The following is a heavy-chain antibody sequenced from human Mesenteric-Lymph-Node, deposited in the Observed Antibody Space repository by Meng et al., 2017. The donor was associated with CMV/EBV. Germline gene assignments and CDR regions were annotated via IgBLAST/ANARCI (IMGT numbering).Heavy chain of an antibody. Sequence: SGGSSSSSSYYWGWIRQPPGKGLEWIGSIYYSGTTYYNPSLKSRVTISVDASKNQFSLKLISVTAADTAVYYCARHGSSNWVNWFDPWGQGTLVTVSS. V-gene: IGHV4-39*01. CDR3: ARHGSSNWVNWFDP. D-gene: IGHD6-13*01. CDR2: IYYSGTT. CDR1: GGSSSSSSYY. J-gene: IGHJ5*02.